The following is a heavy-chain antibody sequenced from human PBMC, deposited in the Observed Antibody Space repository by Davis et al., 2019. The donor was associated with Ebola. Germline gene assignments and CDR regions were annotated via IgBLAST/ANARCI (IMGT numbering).Heavy chain of an antibody. CDR3: ARGHDYYYGIDV. J-gene: IGHJ6*04. CDR2: INPSGGST. Sequence: ASVKVSCKASGYTFTSYYMHWVRQAPGQGLEWMGIINPSGGSTSYAQKFQGRLTMTRDTSISTAYMELSSLRYDDTAVYYCARGHDYYYGIDVWGKGTTVSVSS. CDR1: GYTFTSYY. V-gene: IGHV1-46*01.